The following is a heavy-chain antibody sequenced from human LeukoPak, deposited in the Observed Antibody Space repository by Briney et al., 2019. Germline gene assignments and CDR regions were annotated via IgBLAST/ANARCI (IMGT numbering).Heavy chain of an antibody. Sequence: ASVKVSCKASGYTFTSYGISWVRQAPGQGLEWMGTINPSGGSTSYAQKFQGRVTMTRDTSTSIVYMELSSLRSEDTAVYYCARGDVHNWFDPWGQGTLVTVSS. D-gene: IGHD3-16*01. V-gene: IGHV1-46*01. CDR2: INPSGGST. CDR3: ARGDVHNWFDP. CDR1: GYTFTSYG. J-gene: IGHJ5*02.